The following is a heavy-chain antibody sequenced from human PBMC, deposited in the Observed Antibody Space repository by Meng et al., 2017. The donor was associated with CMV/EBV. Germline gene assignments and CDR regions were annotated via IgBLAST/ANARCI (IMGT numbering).Heavy chain of an antibody. V-gene: IGHV3-11*04. Sequence: GGSLRLSCAASGFTFSDYYMSWIRQAPGKGLEWVSYISSSGSTIYYADSVKGRFTISRDNAKNSLYLQMNSLRAEDTAVYYCARDDLPKTVYYGSGSRHASIDYWGQGTLVTVS. D-gene: IGHD3-10*01. CDR3: ARDDLPKTVYYGSGSRHASIDY. CDR1: GFTFSDYY. J-gene: IGHJ4*02. CDR2: ISSSGSTI.